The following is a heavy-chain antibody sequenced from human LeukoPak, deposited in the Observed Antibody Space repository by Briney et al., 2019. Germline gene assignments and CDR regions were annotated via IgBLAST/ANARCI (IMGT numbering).Heavy chain of an antibody. CDR3: AKVDRGGHSSSPVPYYNYYMNV. CDR2: ISSSSSLI. Sequence: GGSLRLSCAASGFTFSYYSMNWVRQAPGRGLEWVSCISSSSSLIFYSDSVRGRFTISRDNAKNLLYLHMNSLRVEDTAVYYCAKVDRGGHSSSPVPYYNYYMNVWGKGITVTVSS. J-gene: IGHJ6*03. D-gene: IGHD6-13*01. CDR1: GFTFSYYS. V-gene: IGHV3-21*01.